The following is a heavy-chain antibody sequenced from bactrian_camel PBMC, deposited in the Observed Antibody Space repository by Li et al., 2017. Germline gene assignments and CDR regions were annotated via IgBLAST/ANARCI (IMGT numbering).Heavy chain of an antibody. CDR2: IVIRDGRT. CDR1: GYTSRSNC. Sequence: VQLVESGGGSVQAGGSLRLSCAVAGYTSRSNCLGWFRRTDEQEREGLAAIVIRDGRTYTADSVKGRFTISQDNAKNTLYLQMNSLKSEDTALYYCATVAGSSVTTMREPVLMSTGARGPRSPSP. D-gene: IGHD4*01. J-gene: IGHJ4*01. V-gene: IGHV3S1*01. CDR3: ATVAGSSVTTMREPVLMST.